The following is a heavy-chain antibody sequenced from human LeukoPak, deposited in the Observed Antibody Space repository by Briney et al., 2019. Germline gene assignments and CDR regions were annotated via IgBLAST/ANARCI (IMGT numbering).Heavy chain of an antibody. CDR1: GGSISGYY. Sequence: SETLSLTCTVSGGSISGYYWSWIRQPPGKGLEWIGYIYYSGSTNYNPSLKSRVTISVDTSKNQFSLKLSSVTAADTAVYYCASLYCSGGSCYFDYWGQGTLVTVSS. CDR3: ASLYCSGGSCYFDY. J-gene: IGHJ4*02. V-gene: IGHV4-59*01. CDR2: IYYSGST. D-gene: IGHD2-15*01.